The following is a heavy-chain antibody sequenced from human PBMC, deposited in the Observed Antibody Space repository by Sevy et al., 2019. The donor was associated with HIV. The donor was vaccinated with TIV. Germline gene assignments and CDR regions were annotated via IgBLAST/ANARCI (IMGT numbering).Heavy chain of an antibody. D-gene: IGHD3-10*01. CDR3: ARDYYGSGINWFDP. Sequence: ASVKVSCKASGGTFSSYAISWVRQAPGQGLEWMGRIIPIFGTANYAQKFQGRVTITADESTSTAYMELSSLRSEDTALYYCARDYYGSGINWFDPWGQGTLVTVSS. CDR2: IIPIFGTA. CDR1: GGTFSSYA. V-gene: IGHV1-69*13. J-gene: IGHJ5*02.